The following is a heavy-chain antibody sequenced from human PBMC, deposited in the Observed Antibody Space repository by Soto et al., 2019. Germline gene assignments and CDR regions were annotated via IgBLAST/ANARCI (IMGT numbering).Heavy chain of an antibody. CDR3: ASDSSGYVDY. Sequence: QLQLQESGSGLVKPSQTLSLTCAVSGGSISSGGYSWSWIRQPPGKGLERIGYTDHSGSTYYNPSLKSRVTISVDKSKNQFSLKLSSVTAAETAVYYCASDSSGYVDYWGQGTLVTVSS. D-gene: IGHD3-22*01. CDR1: GGSISSGGYS. J-gene: IGHJ4*02. V-gene: IGHV4-30-2*01. CDR2: TDHSGST.